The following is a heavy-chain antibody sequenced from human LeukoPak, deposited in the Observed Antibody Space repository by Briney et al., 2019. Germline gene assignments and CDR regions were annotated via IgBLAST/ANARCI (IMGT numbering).Heavy chain of an antibody. J-gene: IGHJ6*03. CDR1: GFTFSVYW. V-gene: IGHV3-7*03. CDR2: IKQDGGEK. D-gene: IGHD3-10*01. CDR3: AKGDFYGSGRDYYYYMDV. Sequence: GGSLRLSCAASGFTFSVYWMGWVRQAPGKGLEWVANIKQDGGEKYYVDSVKGRFTISRDNAKSSLFLQLNSLRAEDTAVYNCAKGDFYGSGRDYYYYMDVWGKGTTVTISS.